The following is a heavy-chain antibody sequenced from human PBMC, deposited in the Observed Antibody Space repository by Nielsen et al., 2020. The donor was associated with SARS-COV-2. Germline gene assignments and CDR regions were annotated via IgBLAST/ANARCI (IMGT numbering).Heavy chain of an antibody. Sequence: SETLSLTCAVYGGSFSGYYWSWIRQPPGKGLEWIGYVYSSGSTKYNPSLKSRVTISVDTSWNQFSLKLTSVTAADTAVYYCARVDGRVVVAATPRWSPIPPPMEWTPNYYYYGMDVWGQGTTVTVSS. J-gene: IGHJ6*02. D-gene: IGHD2-15*01. CDR3: ARVDGRVVVAATPRWSPIPPPMEWTPNYYYYGMDV. V-gene: IGHV4-59*08. CDR2: VYSSGST. CDR1: GGSFSGYY.